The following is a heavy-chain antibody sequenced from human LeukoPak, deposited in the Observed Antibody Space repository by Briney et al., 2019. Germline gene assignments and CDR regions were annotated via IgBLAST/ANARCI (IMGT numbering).Heavy chain of an antibody. D-gene: IGHD6-19*01. J-gene: IGHJ5*02. V-gene: IGHV5-51*01. CDR1: GYSFTSYW. Sequence: PGESLKISCKGSGYSFTSYWISWARQMPGKGLEWMGIIYPGDSDTRYSPSFQGQVTISADKSISTAYLQWSSLKASDTAMYYCARLIAVAGTGWFDPWGQGTLVTVSS. CDR3: ARLIAVAGTGWFDP. CDR2: IYPGDSDT.